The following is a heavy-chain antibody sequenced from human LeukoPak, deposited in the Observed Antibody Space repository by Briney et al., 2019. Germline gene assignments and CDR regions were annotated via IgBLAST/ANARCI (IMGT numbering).Heavy chain of an antibody. Sequence: PSETLSLTCTVSGGSISSGSYYWSWIRQPAGKGLEWIGRIYTSGSTNYNPSLKSRVTISVDTTKNQFSLKLSSVTAADTAVYYCARDSIAGYCSSTSCYAFDYWGQGTLVTVSS. D-gene: IGHD2-2*01. V-gene: IGHV4-61*02. CDR1: GGSISSGSYY. CDR3: ARDSIAGYCSSTSCYAFDY. CDR2: IYTSGST. J-gene: IGHJ4*02.